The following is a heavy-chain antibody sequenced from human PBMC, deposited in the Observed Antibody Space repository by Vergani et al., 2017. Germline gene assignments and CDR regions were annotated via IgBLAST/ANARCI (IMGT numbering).Heavy chain of an antibody. V-gene: IGHV1-2*02. CDR3: ARGRQYRTDP. CDR2: INPNRGGT. J-gene: IGHJ5*02. D-gene: IGHD6-6*01. Sequence: QVQVVQSGAEVKKSGASVKVSCKASGYTFTGYYIHWVRQAPGQGLEWMGWINPNRGGTNFAQKFQDRVTMTRDPSISTAYMELSSLRSDDTAVYYCARGRQYRTDPWGQGTLVTVSS. CDR1: GYTFTGYY.